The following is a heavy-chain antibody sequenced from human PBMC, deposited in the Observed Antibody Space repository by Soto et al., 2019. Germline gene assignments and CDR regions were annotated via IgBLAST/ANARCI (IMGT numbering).Heavy chain of an antibody. CDR3: ARHRTNSGYDLDY. J-gene: IGHJ4*02. D-gene: IGHD5-12*01. CDR1: GGSISSYY. V-gene: IGHV4-59*08. Sequence: SETLSLTCTVSGGSISSYYWSWIRQPPGKGLEWIGYIYYSGSTNYNPSLKSRVTISVDTSKNQFSLKLSSVTAADTAVYYCARHRTNSGYDLDYWGQGTLVTVSS. CDR2: IYYSGST.